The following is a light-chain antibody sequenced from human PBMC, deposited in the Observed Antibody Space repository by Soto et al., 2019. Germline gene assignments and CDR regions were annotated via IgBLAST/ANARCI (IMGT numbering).Light chain of an antibody. CDR2: DAS. Sequence: DIQMTQSPSTLSASVGDRITITCRASQSISSWMAWYQQKPGKAPKLLIHDASNLESGVPSRFSGSGSGTEFTFTISSLHSDDFATYYRQQHHTYSPDFGPGTKVDIK. V-gene: IGKV1-5*01. J-gene: IGKJ3*01. CDR1: QSISSW. CDR3: QQHHTYSPD.